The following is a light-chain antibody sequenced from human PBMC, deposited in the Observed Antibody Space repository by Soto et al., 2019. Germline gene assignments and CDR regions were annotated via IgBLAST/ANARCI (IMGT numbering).Light chain of an antibody. CDR3: QQYCQQYGTSPPSWT. CDR2: GAS. V-gene: IGKV3-20*01. J-gene: IGKJ1*01. Sequence: ESVLTQSPGTLSLSPGERATLSCRASQSVSSSYLAWYQQKPGQAPRLLIYGASSRATGIPDRFSGTGSGTGFTLTISRLEPEVCAVYYCQQYCQQYGTSPPSWTFGQGTKVEVK. CDR1: QSVSSSY.